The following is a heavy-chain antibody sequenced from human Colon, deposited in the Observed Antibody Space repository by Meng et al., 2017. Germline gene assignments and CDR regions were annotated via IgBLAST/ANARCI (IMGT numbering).Heavy chain of an antibody. D-gene: IGHD6-19*01. CDR3: ARLIAGWPFYFDY. CDR1: GGSVSSGSHY. CDR2: MFHSGTT. Sequence: QGQRQESGPGLVRPSETLSLTCNVSGGSVSSGSHYWSWIRQPPGKGLEWIGYMFHSGTTKYNPSLKSRVSMSVDTTKNQFYLKLTSVTVADTAVFYCARLIAGWPFYFDYWGQGILVTVSS. J-gene: IGHJ4*02. V-gene: IGHV4-61*01.